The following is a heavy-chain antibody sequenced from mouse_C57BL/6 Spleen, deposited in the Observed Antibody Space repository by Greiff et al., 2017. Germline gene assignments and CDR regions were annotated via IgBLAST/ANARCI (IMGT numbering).Heavy chain of an antibody. CDR3: ARDGYTDYFDY. V-gene: IGHV5-17*01. CDR1: GFTFSDYG. CDR2: ISSGSSTI. Sequence: EVKLQESGGGLVKPGGSLKLSCAASGFTFSDYGMHWVRQAPEKGLEWVAYISSGSSTIYYADTVKGRFTISRDNAKNTLFLQMTSLRSEDTAMYYCARDGYTDYFDYWGQGTTLTVSS. J-gene: IGHJ2*01. D-gene: IGHD2-3*01.